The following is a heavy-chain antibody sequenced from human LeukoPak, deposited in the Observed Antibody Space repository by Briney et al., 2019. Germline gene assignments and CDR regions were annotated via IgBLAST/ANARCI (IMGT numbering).Heavy chain of an antibody. D-gene: IGHD3-10*01. J-gene: IGHJ6*02. V-gene: IGHV1-69*02. CDR3: ASWFGELQKNYYYYGMDV. CDR1: GYTFTGYY. CDR2: IIPILGIA. Sequence: SVKVSCKASGYTFTGYYMHWVRQAPGQGLEWMGRIIPILGIANYAQKFQGRVTITADKSTSTAYMELSSLRSEDTAVYYCASWFGELQKNYYYYGMDVWGQGTTVTVSS.